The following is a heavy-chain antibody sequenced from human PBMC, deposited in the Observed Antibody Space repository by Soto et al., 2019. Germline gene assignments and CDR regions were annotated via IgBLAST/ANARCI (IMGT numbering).Heavy chain of an antibody. CDR3: ARESVGDYTLLDY. CDR1: GGSYSTYT. D-gene: IGHD4-17*01. V-gene: IGHV1-69*08. CDR2: IIPILGIA. J-gene: IGHJ4*02. Sequence: QVQVVQSGAEVKKPGSSVKVSCKASGGSYSTYTISWVRQAPGQGLEWMGRIIPILGIANYAQAFQGRVTITADKSTSTAYMELSDLRSEDTALYYCARESVGDYTLLDYWGQGTLVTVSS.